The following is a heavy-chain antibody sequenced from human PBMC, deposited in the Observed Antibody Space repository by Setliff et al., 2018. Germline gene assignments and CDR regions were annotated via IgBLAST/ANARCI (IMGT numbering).Heavy chain of an antibody. Sequence: SETLSLTCTVSGYSISSGYIWGWIRQPPGKRLEWIGEIIHSGSTNYNPSLKSRVSISVDTSKNQFSLKLSSVTAADTAVYYCARVSSSWYPIDCWGQGALVTVSS. V-gene: IGHV4-38-2*02. CDR2: IIHSGST. CDR3: ARVSSSWYPIDC. D-gene: IGHD6-13*01. J-gene: IGHJ4*02. CDR1: GYSISSGYI.